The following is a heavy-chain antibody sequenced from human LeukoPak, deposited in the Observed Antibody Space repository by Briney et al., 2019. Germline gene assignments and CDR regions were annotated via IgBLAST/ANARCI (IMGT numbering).Heavy chain of an antibody. D-gene: IGHD3-16*01. V-gene: IGHV4-38-2*02. CDR2: IYYSGST. CDR1: GYSIISGYY. CDR3: ARDHDYVWGSYQGGAFDI. Sequence: PSETLSLTRTVSGYSIISGYYWGWIRQPPGKGLGWFGSIYYSGSTYYNPSLKSRVTLSVDTSKNQFSLELSSVTAAGTAVYYCARDHDYVWGSYQGGAFDIWGQGTMVTVSS. J-gene: IGHJ3*02.